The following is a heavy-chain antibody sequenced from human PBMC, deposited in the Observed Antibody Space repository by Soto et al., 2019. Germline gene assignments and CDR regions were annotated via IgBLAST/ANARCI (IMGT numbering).Heavy chain of an antibody. Sequence: QVQLVQSGAEVKQPGASVKVSCKASGYTFTSYGISWVRQAPGQGLEWMGWISAYNGNTNYAQKLQGRVTMTTDTSTSTAYMELRSLRYDDTAVYYCAREHGYDCWSGYYHDDYYYYGMAVWGKGTTVTVSS. V-gene: IGHV1-18*01. J-gene: IGHJ6*04. CDR3: AREHGYDCWSGYYHDDYYYYGMAV. CDR2: ISAYNGNT. D-gene: IGHD3-3*01. CDR1: GYTFTSYG.